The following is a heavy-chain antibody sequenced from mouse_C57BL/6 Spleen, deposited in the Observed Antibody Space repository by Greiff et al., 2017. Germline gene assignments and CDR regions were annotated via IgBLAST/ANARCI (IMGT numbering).Heavy chain of an antibody. CDR3: ARRGLRRDYSMDY. CDR2: INPNYGTT. Sequence: VQLKESGPELVKPGASVTISCKASGYSFPDYNMNWVKQSKGKSLEWIGGINPNYGTTSYNQKFKGKATLTVDQSSSTAYMQLNSLTSEDSAVYYCARRGLRRDYSMDYWGQGTSVTVSS. J-gene: IGHJ4*01. CDR1: GYSFPDYN. D-gene: IGHD2-2*01. V-gene: IGHV1-39*01.